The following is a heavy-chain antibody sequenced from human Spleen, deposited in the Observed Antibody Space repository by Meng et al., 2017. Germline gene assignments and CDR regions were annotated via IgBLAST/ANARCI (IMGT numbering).Heavy chain of an antibody. CDR3: ASQSVTAIPFDY. CDR1: GDSFSSGDFC. J-gene: IGHJ4*02. Sequence: QVQLQQWGAGLFKPSQTLSLTCTVSGDSFSSGDFCWSWIRQHPGKGLEWIGEIYHTGTTNYNPSLESRVTISVDTSKNQFSLKMKSVTAADTAVYYCASQSVTAIPFDYWGPGALVTVSS. D-gene: IGHD2-21*02. CDR2: IYHTGTT. V-gene: IGHV4-31*03.